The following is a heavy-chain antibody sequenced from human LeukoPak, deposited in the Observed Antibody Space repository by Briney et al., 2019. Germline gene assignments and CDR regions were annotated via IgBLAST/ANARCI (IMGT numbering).Heavy chain of an antibody. CDR1: GFTFSSYA. CDR3: ARDAGYCSSTSCYPNNWFDP. Sequence: GGSLRLSCAASGFTFSSYAMSWVRQAPGKGLEWVSAISGSGGSTNNADSVKGRFTISRDNSKNTLYLQMNSLRAEDTAVYYCARDAGYCSSTSCYPNNWFDPWGQGTLVTVSS. V-gene: IGHV3-23*01. J-gene: IGHJ5*02. CDR2: ISGSGGST. D-gene: IGHD2-2*01.